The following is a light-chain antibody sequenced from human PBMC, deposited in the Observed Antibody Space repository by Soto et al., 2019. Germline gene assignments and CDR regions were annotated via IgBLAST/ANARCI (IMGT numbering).Light chain of an antibody. Sequence: EIVMTQSPATLSVSPGERATLSCRASQSIRSNLAWYQQKPGQTPRLLIYVASTRATGIPARFTGSGSGTDFTLTISSLQSEDFAVYYCQQYGNFPYTFGPGTKVQIK. CDR1: QSIRSN. J-gene: IGKJ2*01. CDR2: VAS. CDR3: QQYGNFPYT. V-gene: IGKV3-15*01.